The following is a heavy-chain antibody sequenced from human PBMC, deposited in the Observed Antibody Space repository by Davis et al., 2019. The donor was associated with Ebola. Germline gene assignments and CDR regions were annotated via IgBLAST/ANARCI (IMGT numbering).Heavy chain of an antibody. V-gene: IGHV3-30*18. CDR1: GFTFSSYG. Sequence: PGGSLRLSCAASGFTFSSYGMHWVRQAPGKGLEWVAVISYDGSNKYYADSVKGRFTISRDNSKNTLYLQMNSLRAEDTAVYYCAKVLAYCGGDCPTAEYFQHWGQGTLVTVSS. J-gene: IGHJ1*01. D-gene: IGHD2-21*01. CDR2: ISYDGSNK. CDR3: AKVLAYCGGDCPTAEYFQH.